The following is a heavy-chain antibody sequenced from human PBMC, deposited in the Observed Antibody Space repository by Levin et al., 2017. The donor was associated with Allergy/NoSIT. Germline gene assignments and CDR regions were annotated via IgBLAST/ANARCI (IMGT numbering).Heavy chain of an antibody. CDR1: GFIFSSYG. CDR2: ISYDGGNK. CDR3: ARDDYGGNSLPDI. V-gene: IGHV3-30*03. J-gene: IGHJ3*02. Sequence: PGGSLRLSCAASGFIFSSYGMHWVRQAPGKGLEWVAVISYDGGNKYYGYSVKGRFTISRDDSKNTVYLQMNSLRPDDTALYYCARDDYGGNSLPDIWGQGTMVTVSS. D-gene: IGHD4-23*01.